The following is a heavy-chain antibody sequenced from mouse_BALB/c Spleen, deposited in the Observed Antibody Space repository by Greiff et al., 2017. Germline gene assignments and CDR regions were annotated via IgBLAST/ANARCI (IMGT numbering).Heavy chain of an antibody. Sequence: EVQRVESGAELVKPGASVKLSCTASGFNIKDTYMHWVKQRPEQGLEWIGRIDPANGNTKYDPKFQGKATITADTSSNTAYLQLSSLTSEDTAVYYCARNYASAMDYWGQGTSVTVSS. CDR1: GFNIKDTY. CDR2: IDPANGNT. CDR3: ARNYASAMDY. J-gene: IGHJ4*01. D-gene: IGHD1-1*01. V-gene: IGHV14-3*02.